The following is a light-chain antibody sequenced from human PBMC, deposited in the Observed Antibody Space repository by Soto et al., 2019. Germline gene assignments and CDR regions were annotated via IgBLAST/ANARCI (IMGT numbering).Light chain of an antibody. V-gene: IGLV2-18*02. CDR3: TSFTTSKTYV. J-gene: IGLJ1*01. CDR2: EVV. Sequence: QSALTHPTSVSGSPGQSVTISCTGTSSDIGSYDRVAWYQQPPGTAPRLMIYEVVNRPSGVPDRFSGSKSGNTSSLTISGLQPEDETDYYCTSFTTSKTYVFGTGTKLTVL. CDR1: SSDIGSYDR.